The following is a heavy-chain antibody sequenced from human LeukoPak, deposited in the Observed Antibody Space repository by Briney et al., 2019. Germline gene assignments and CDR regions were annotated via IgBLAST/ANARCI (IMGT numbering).Heavy chain of an antibody. V-gene: IGHV3-23*01. J-gene: IGHJ4*02. D-gene: IGHD2-15*01. CDR3: ANGWSPDY. Sequence: GGSLRLSCAASKFAFSSYAMSWVRQTPGKGLEWVSAISGGGGNTYYADSVKGRFTIFRDNSKNTLYLQMNSLRAEDTAVYHCANGWSPDYWGRGTLVTVSS. CDR1: KFAFSSYA. CDR2: ISGGGGNT.